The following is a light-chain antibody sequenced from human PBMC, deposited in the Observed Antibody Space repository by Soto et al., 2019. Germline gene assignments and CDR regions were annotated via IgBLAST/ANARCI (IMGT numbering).Light chain of an antibody. Sequence: QPVLTQPASVSGSPGQSITISCTGTSSDVGSYNLVSWYQQHPGKAPKLMIYEGSKRPSGVSNRFSGSKSGNTASLTISGLQAEDEADYYCCSYAGSSTFEGFGGGTKLTVL. J-gene: IGLJ2*01. V-gene: IGLV2-23*03. CDR2: EGS. CDR3: CSYAGSSTFEG. CDR1: SSDVGSYNL.